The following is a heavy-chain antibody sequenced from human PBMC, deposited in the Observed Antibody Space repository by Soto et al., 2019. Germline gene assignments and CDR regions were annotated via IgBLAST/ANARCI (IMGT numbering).Heavy chain of an antibody. J-gene: IGHJ5*02. CDR2: ITSTGDT. CDR1: GFTLNYYA. V-gene: IGHV3-23*01. CDR3: AKEIAASATLWPDP. Sequence: GGSLRLSCAASGFTLNYYAINWVRQAPGKGLEWVSAITSTGDTYYVDSVKGRFTISRDNSKNTLYLQMNSLRAEDTAVYYCAKEIAASATLWPDPWGQGTLVTVSS. D-gene: IGHD6-13*01.